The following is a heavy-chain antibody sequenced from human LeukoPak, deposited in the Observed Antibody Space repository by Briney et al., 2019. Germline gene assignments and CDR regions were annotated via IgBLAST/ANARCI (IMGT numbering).Heavy chain of an antibody. CDR3: ARTLYSSGWYEGPFDY. V-gene: IGHV3-48*03. Sequence: QPGGSLRLSCAASGFTFSTYAMNWVRQAPGKGLEWVSYISSSGSTIYYADSVKGRFTISRDNAKNSLYLQMNSLRAEDTAVYYCARTLYSSGWYEGPFDYWGQGTLVTVSS. CDR1: GFTFSTYA. D-gene: IGHD6-19*01. CDR2: ISSSGSTI. J-gene: IGHJ4*02.